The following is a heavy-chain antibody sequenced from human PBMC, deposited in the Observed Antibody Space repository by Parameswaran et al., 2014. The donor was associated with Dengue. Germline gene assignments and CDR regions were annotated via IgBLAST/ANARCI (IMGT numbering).Heavy chain of an antibody. D-gene: IGHD2-2*01. CDR2: IIPDNGGT. J-gene: IGHJ3*02. CDR3: TSPGSSSNWSEAFDI. V-gene: IGHV1-2*02. Sequence: WVRQAPGQGLEWMGWIIPDNGGTNYAQRFQGRVTMTMDTSISTAYMELKRLRSDDTAVYFCTSPGSSSNWSEAFDIWGQGTVVTVSS.